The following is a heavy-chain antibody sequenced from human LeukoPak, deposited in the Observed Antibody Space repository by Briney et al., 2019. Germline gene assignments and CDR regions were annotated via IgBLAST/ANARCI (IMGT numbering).Heavy chain of an antibody. J-gene: IGHJ4*02. D-gene: IGHD3-22*01. CDR2: INPSGGST. CDR1: GYTFTSYY. Sequence: VASVKVSCKASGYTFTSYYMHWVRQAPGQGLEWMGIINPSGGSTSYAQKFQGRVAMTRDTSISTAYMELSSLRSEDTAVYYCARGLGDYYDTGDFYYAVPAHWGQGTLVTVSS. CDR3: ARGLGDYYDTGDFYYAVPAH. V-gene: IGHV1-46*01.